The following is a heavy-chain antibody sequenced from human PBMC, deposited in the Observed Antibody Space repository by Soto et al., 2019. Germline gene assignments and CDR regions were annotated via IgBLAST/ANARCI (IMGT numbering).Heavy chain of an antibody. CDR3: ARDHHRYSGYDYVDY. Sequence: GGSLRLSCAASGFPFSDYYMSWIRPAPGKGLEWVSYISSSSSYTNYADSVKGRFTISRDNAKNSLYLQMNSLRAEDTAVYYCARDHHRYSGYDYVDYWGQGTLVTVSS. V-gene: IGHV3-11*05. CDR1: GFPFSDYY. D-gene: IGHD5-12*01. J-gene: IGHJ4*02. CDR2: ISSSSSYT.